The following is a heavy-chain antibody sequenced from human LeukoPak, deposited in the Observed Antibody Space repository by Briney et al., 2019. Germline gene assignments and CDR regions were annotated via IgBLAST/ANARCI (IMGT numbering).Heavy chain of an antibody. CDR2: IKTKTEGGTT. D-gene: IGHD3-10*01. CDR1: GFTFSNYT. V-gene: IGHV3-15*01. CDR3: ASYGSGSHDY. Sequence: PGGSLRLSCAASGFTFSNYTMNWVRQAPGKGLEWVGRIKTKTEGGTTDYAAPVKGRFTISRDDSKNTVYLQMNSLKTEDTAVYYCASYGSGSHDYWGQGSLVTVSS. J-gene: IGHJ4*02.